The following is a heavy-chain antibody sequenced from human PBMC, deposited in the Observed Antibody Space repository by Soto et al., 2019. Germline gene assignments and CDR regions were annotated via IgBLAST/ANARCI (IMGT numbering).Heavy chain of an antibody. Sequence: SETLSLTCAVYGGSSSGYYWSWIRQPPGKGLEWIGEINHSGSTNYNPSLKSRVTISVDTSKNQFSLKLSSVTAADTAVYYCARGLARYSYGPRYNWFDPWGQGTLVTVSS. V-gene: IGHV4-34*01. D-gene: IGHD5-18*01. CDR1: GGSSSGYY. CDR2: INHSGST. CDR3: ARGLARYSYGPRYNWFDP. J-gene: IGHJ5*02.